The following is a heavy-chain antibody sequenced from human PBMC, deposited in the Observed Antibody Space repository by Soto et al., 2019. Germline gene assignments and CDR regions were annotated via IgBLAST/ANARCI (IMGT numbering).Heavy chain of an antibody. V-gene: IGHV4-31*01. CDR3: ARGWSEFYDSSGYYQTFDY. J-gene: IGHJ4*02. CDR2: IYYSGST. Sequence: SETLSLTCTVSGGSISSGGYYWSWIRQHPGKGLEWIGYIYYSGSTYYNPSLKSPVTISVDTSKNQFSLKLSSVTAADTAVYYCARGWSEFYDSSGYYQTFDYWGQGTLVTVSS. D-gene: IGHD3-22*01. CDR1: GGSISSGGYY.